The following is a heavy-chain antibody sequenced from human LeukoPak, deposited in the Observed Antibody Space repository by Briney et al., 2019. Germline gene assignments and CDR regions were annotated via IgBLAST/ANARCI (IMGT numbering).Heavy chain of an antibody. CDR3: ARDIVVPAAIPHDAFDI. CDR1: GFTFSSYW. CDR2: IKQDGSEK. J-gene: IGHJ3*02. V-gene: IGHV3-7*01. Sequence: SGGSLRLSCAASGFTFSSYWMSWVRQAPGKGLEWVANIKQDGSEKYYVDSVKGRFTISRDNAKNSLYPQMNSLRAEDTAVYYCARDIVVPAAIPHDAFDIWGQGTMVTVSS. D-gene: IGHD2-2*02.